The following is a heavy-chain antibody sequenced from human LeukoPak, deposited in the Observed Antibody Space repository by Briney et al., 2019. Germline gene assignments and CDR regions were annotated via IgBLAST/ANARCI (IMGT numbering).Heavy chain of an antibody. V-gene: IGHV1-46*01. Sequence: ASVKVSCKASGYTFTSYYMHWVRQAPGQGLEWMGIINPSGGSTSYAQKFQGRVTMTRDTSTSTVYMELSSLRSEDTAVYYCARAQIVATTWRHYFDYWGQGTLVTVSS. J-gene: IGHJ4*02. CDR3: ARAQIVATTWRHYFDY. D-gene: IGHD5-12*01. CDR1: GYTFTSYY. CDR2: INPSGGST.